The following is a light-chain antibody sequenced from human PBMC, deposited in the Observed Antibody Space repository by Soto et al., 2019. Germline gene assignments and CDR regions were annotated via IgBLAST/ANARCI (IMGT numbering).Light chain of an antibody. V-gene: IGKV3-15*01. CDR1: QSVSSR. J-gene: IGKJ1*01. CDR2: GAS. Sequence: EIVMTQSPATLSVSPGERVTLSCRASQSVSSRLAWYQQKPGQSPRLLIYGASTRATGIPARFSGNGSGTEFTLTISSLQSEDFGVYYCHQYNNLWTFGQGTKVDIK. CDR3: HQYNNLWT.